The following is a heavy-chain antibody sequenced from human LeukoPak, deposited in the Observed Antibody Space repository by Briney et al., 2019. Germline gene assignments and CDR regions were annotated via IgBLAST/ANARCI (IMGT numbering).Heavy chain of an antibody. V-gene: IGHV3-74*01. CDR1: GFTFSSYW. CDR2: IDSDGSAT. Sequence: GGSLRLSCTASGFTFSSYWIHWVRHAPGKGLVWVSRIDSDGSATNYADSVRGRFTISRDNAKNTLYLQMNSLRVEDTAMYYCARGVWGSRNFDLWGRGTLVTVSS. J-gene: IGHJ2*01. CDR3: ARGVWGSRNFDL. D-gene: IGHD3-16*01.